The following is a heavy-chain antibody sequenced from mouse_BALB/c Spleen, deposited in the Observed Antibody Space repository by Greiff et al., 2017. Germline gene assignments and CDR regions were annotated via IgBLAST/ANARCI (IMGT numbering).Heavy chain of an antibody. J-gene: IGHJ4*01. CDR2: IYPGSGNT. CDR3: ARVLRPYYAMDY. CDR1: GYAFTNYW. D-gene: IGHD1-2*01. Sequence: VQLQQSGAELVRPGTSVKISCKASGYAFTNYWLGWVKQRPGHGLEWIGDIYPGSGNTYYNEKFKGKATLTADKSSSTAYMQLSSLTSEDSAVYFCARVLRPYYAMDYWGQGTSVTVSS. V-gene: IGHV1-63*01.